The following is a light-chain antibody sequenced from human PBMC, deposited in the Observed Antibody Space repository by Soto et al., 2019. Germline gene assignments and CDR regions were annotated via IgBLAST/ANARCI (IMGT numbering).Light chain of an antibody. V-gene: IGKV3-20*01. CDR1: QSVKTF. J-gene: IGKJ5*01. Sequence: EIVLTQSPSTLSLSPGERATLSCRASQSVKTFLVWYQHRPGQAPRVLIYGASRRATGIPDRFSGSASGTDFTLTISRLEPEDFAVYFCQQYSDLPMTFGQGTRLEIK. CDR3: QQYSDLPMT. CDR2: GAS.